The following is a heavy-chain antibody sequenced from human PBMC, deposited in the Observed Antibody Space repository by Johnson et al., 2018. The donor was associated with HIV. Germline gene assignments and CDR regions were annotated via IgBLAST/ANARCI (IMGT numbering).Heavy chain of an antibody. Sequence: EVQLVESGGGLVQPGRSLRLSCVASGFTFDDYAMHWVRQAPGKGLQWVSGISWDSGRIGYTDSVKDRFTISRDNAKNSLYLQMNSLRAEDTALYYCVKDTVGATGGDAFDIWGQGTMVTVSS. CDR3: VKDTVGATGGDAFDI. J-gene: IGHJ3*02. D-gene: IGHD1-26*01. CDR1: GFTFDDYA. V-gene: IGHV3-9*01. CDR2: ISWDSGRI.